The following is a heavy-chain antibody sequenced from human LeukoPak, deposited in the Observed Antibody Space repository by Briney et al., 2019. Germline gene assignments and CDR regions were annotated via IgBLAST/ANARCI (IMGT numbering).Heavy chain of an antibody. D-gene: IGHD5-18*01. CDR3: AKNGYSYGLYDAFDI. CDR2: IKKDGSEK. Sequence: GGSLRLSCAASGFTFSDYTLNWVRQPPGKGLEWVANIKKDGSEKNYVDAVKGRFTISRDNAKNSLYLQMNSLRAEDTAAYYCAKNGYSYGLYDAFDIWGQGTLVTVSS. CDR1: GFTFSDYT. V-gene: IGHV3-7*05. J-gene: IGHJ3*02.